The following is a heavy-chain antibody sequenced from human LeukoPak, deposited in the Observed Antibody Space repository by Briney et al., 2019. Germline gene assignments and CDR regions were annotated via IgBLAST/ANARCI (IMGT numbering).Heavy chain of an antibody. J-gene: IGHJ6*02. Sequence: SETLSLTCTVSGGSISSYYWSWIRQPPGKGLEWSGYIYYSGSTYYNPSLKSRVTISADTSKNQFSLKLSSVTAADTAVYYCASGGLSDRYYGMDVWGQGTTVTVSS. D-gene: IGHD2-15*01. CDR1: GGSISSYY. V-gene: IGHV4-59*06. CDR2: IYYSGST. CDR3: ASGGLSDRYYGMDV.